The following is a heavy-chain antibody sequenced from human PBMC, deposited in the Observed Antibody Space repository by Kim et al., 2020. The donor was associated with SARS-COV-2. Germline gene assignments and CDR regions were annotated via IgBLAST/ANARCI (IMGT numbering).Heavy chain of an antibody. D-gene: IGHD3-22*01. V-gene: IGHV3-11*05. CDR1: GFTFSDYY. J-gene: IGHJ6*04. CDR3: ARDHSTYYYDSSGYYRALTPENYDSGMDV. CDR2: ISSSSSYT. Sequence: GGSLRLSCAASGFTFSDYYMSWIRQAPGKGLEGVSYISSSSSYTNYADSVKGRFTISRDNAKNSMYLQMNSLRAEDTAVYYCARDHSTYYYDSSGYYRALTPENYDSGMDVWGEGTTVTVSS.